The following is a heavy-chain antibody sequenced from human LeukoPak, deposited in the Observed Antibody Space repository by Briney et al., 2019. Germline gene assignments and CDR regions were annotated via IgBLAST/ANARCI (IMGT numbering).Heavy chain of an antibody. CDR1: GFTFDDYG. Sequence: GGSLRLSCAASGFTFDDYGMSWVRQAPGKGLEWVGFIRSKVYGGTPEYAASVKGRFTISRDDSKGIAYLQMNSLKTEDTAVYYCTRDQTPYYWGQGTLVTVSS. CDR3: TRDQTPYY. V-gene: IGHV3-49*04. J-gene: IGHJ4*02. CDR2: IRSKVYGGTP.